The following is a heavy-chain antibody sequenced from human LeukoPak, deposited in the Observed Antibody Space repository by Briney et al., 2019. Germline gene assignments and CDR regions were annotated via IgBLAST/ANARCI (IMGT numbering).Heavy chain of an antibody. Sequence: SETLSLTCTVSGGSISSYYWSWIRQPPGKGLEWIGYIYYSGSTYYNPSLKSRVTISVDTSKNQFSLKLSSVTAADTAVYYCASAHMVRGVTPFDYWGQGTLVTVSS. CDR1: GGSISSYY. V-gene: IGHV4-59*08. J-gene: IGHJ4*02. CDR2: IYYSGST. CDR3: ASAHMVRGVTPFDY. D-gene: IGHD3-10*01.